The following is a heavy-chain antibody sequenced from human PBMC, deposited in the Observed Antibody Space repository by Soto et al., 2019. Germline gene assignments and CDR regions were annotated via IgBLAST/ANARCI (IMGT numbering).Heavy chain of an antibody. V-gene: IGHV3-30*18. J-gene: IGHJ4*02. D-gene: IGHD3-16*02. Sequence: PGGSLRLSCAASGFTFSSYGMHWVRQAPGKGLEWVAVISYDGSNKYYADSVKGRFTISRDNSKNTLYLQMNSLRAEDTAVYYCAKGDYVWGSYRIPSYFDYWGQGTLVTVSS. CDR2: ISYDGSNK. CDR1: GFTFSSYG. CDR3: AKGDYVWGSYRIPSYFDY.